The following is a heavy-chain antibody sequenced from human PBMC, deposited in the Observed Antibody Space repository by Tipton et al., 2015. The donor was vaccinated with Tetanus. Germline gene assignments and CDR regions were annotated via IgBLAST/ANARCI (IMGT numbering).Heavy chain of an antibody. D-gene: IGHD4-17*01. CDR1: GFRFSYSG. CDR3: ARGPYHYGDYYFDY. V-gene: IGHV3-30*03. Sequence: QVQLVQSGGGVVQPGRSLRLSCAASGFRFSYSGMHWVRQAPGKGLEWVAVISYDGSNKYDAESVKGRLTISRDNSNNTLYVQMDSLRAEDTAVYYCARGPYHYGDYYFDYWGRGTLVTVYS. J-gene: IGHJ4*02. CDR2: ISYDGSNK.